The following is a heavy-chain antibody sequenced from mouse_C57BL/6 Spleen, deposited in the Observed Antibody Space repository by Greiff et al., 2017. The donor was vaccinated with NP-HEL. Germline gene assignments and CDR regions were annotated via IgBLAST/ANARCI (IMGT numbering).Heavy chain of an antibody. V-gene: IGHV3-6*01. Sequence: VQLQQSGPGLVKPSQSLSLTCSVTGYSITSGYYWNWIRQFPGNKLEWMGYISYDGSNNYNPSLKNRISITRDTSKNQFFLKLNSVTTEDTATYYCARRGGSSPLYAMDYWGQGTSVTVSS. D-gene: IGHD1-1*01. CDR1: GYSITSGYY. J-gene: IGHJ4*01. CDR3: ARRGGSSPLYAMDY. CDR2: ISYDGSN.